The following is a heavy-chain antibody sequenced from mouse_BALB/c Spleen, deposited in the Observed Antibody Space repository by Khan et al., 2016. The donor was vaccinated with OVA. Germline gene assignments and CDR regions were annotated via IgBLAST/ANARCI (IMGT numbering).Heavy chain of an antibody. Sequence: QMQLEESGPGLVAPSQSLSITCTVSGFSLTTYGVHWVRQPPGKGLEWLVVIWSDGSTNYNSALKSRLSISKDNSKSQVFLKMNSLQTDDTAMYYCARWFDGYSSLYAMDYWGQGTSVTVSS. J-gene: IGHJ4*01. CDR1: GFSLTTYG. CDR3: ARWFDGYSSLYAMDY. CDR2: IWSDGST. D-gene: IGHD2-3*01. V-gene: IGHV2-6*02.